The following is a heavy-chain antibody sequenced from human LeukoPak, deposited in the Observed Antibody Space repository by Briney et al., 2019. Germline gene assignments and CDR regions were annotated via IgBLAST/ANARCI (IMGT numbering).Heavy chain of an antibody. Sequence: PSETLSLTCTVSGGSINSDYYWGWIRQPPGKELESIGTIHYSGNTYYNPSLKSRVAISADTSKNQFSLRLSSVTAADTAVYYCARDFGDYRADYWGQGTLVIVSS. J-gene: IGHJ4*02. CDR1: GGSINSDYY. D-gene: IGHD4-17*01. CDR2: IHYSGNT. V-gene: IGHV4-39*01. CDR3: ARDFGDYRADY.